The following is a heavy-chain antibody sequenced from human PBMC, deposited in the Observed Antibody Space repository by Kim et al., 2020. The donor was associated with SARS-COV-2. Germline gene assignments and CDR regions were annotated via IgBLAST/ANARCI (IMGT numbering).Heavy chain of an antibody. CDR2: IYYSGST. J-gene: IGHJ5*02. V-gene: IGHV4-59*13. D-gene: IGHD6-19*01. Sequence: SETLSLTCTVSGGSISSYYWSWIRQPPGKGLEWIGYIYYSGSTNYNPSLKSRVTISVDTSKNQFSLKLSSVTAADTAVYYCVRGGFSSGWGYNWFDPWGQGTLVTVSS. CDR1: GGSISSYY. CDR3: VRGGFSSGWGYNWFDP.